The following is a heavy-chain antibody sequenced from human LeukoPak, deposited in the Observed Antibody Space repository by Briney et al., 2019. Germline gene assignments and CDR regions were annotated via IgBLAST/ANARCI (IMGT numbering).Heavy chain of an antibody. CDR2: FDPEDGET. V-gene: IGHV1-24*01. J-gene: IGHJ4*02. Sequence: ASVKVSCKVSGYTLTELSMHWVRQAPGKGLEWMGGFDPEDGETIYAQKFQGRVTMTEDTSTDTAYMELSSLRSEVTAVYYCATDYRGSGSYGYWGQGTLVTVSS. D-gene: IGHD3-10*01. CDR1: GYTLTELS. CDR3: ATDYRGSGSYGY.